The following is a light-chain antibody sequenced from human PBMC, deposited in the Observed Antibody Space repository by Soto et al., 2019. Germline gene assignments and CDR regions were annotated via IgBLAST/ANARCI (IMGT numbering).Light chain of an antibody. CDR2: GAS. J-gene: IGKJ1*01. CDR3: QQYGSSPSVT. V-gene: IGKV3-20*01. Sequence: EIVLTQSPGTLSLSPGERATLSCRASQSVSSSYLAWYQQKPGQAPRLLIYGASSRATGIPDRFSGSGSGTDFTLTISRLEPEDFAVYYSQQYGSSPSVTFGQGTKV. CDR1: QSVSSSY.